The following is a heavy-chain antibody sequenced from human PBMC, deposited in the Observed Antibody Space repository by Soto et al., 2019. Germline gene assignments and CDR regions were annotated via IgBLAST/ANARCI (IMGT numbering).Heavy chain of an antibody. D-gene: IGHD3-16*01. CDR1: GGSVSGNSAA. CDR2: TYYRSRWYN. CDR3: ASEFPYYVGSRSYLAY. V-gene: IGHV6-1*01. J-gene: IGHJ4*01. Sequence: SQTLSLTGAISGGSVSGNSAAWHWIRQSPSRGLEWLGRTYYRSRWYNAYSVAVKSRITVTPGTSKNQFSLHLNSVTHEDTAVYYCASEFPYYVGSRSYLAYRGQRALVT.